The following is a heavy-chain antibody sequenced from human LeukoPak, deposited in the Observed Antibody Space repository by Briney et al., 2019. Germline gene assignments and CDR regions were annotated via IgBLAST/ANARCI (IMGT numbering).Heavy chain of an antibody. CDR3: GRDHVYGGADY. CDR1: GFTFDRFA. Sequence: GGSLRLSCAASGFTFDRFAMHWVRQAPGRGLEWVSLISGDGFTTYYVDSVKGRFTMSRDNSKNSLYLQMKSLRTEDTALYYCGRDHVYGGADYWGQGTLVTVSS. D-gene: IGHD4-23*01. V-gene: IGHV3-43*02. J-gene: IGHJ4*02. CDR2: ISGDGFTT.